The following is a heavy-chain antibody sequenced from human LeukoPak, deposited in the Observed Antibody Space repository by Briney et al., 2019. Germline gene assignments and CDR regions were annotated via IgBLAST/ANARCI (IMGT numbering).Heavy chain of an antibody. Sequence: PSETLSLTCTVSGGSISSSSYYWGWIRQPPGKGLEWIGSIYYSGSTYYNPSLKSRVTISVDTSKNQFSLKLSSVTAADTAVYYCARGAAGSGREYWGQGTLVTVSS. V-gene: IGHV4-39*01. CDR2: IYYSGST. D-gene: IGHD6-19*01. J-gene: IGHJ4*02. CDR1: GGSISSSSYY. CDR3: ARGAAGSGREY.